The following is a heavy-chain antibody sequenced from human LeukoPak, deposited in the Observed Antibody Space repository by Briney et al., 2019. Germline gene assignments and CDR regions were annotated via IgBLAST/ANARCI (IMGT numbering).Heavy chain of an antibody. CDR1: GGSISSYY. J-gene: IGHJ4*02. CDR2: IYYSGST. CDR3: ASTHSSSRNFDF. Sequence: SETLSLTCTVSGGSISSYYWSWIRQPPGKGLEWIGYIYYSGSTNYNPSLKSRVTISEDTSKNQFSLKLRSVTAADTAVYYCASTHSSSRNFDFWGQGTLVTVSS. D-gene: IGHD6-13*01. V-gene: IGHV4-59*08.